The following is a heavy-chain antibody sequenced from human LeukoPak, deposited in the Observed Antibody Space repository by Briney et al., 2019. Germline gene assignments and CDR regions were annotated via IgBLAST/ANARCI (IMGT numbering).Heavy chain of an antibody. CDR3: ASGRAGARNWNPGY. CDR1: GGSFSGYY. Sequence: PSETLSLTCAVYGGSFSGYYWSWIRQPPGKGLEWIGEINHSGSTNYNPSLKSRVTISVDTSKNQFSLRLSSVTAADTAVYYCASGRAGARNWNPGYWGQGTLVTVSS. CDR2: INHSGST. D-gene: IGHD1-1*01. J-gene: IGHJ4*02. V-gene: IGHV4-34*01.